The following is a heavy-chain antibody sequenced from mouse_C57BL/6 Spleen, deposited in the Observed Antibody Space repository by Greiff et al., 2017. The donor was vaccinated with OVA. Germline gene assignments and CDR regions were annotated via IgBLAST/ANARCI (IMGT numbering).Heavy chain of an antibody. CDR1: GYSFTDYN. J-gene: IGHJ1*03. CDR2: INPNYGTT. D-gene: IGHD1-1*01. CDR3: ARSDYYGSSYWYFDV. V-gene: IGHV1-39*01. Sequence: VQLKESGPELVKPGASVKISCKASGYSFTDYNMNWVKQSNGKSLEWIGVINPNYGTTSYNQKFKGKATLTVDQSSSTAYMQLNSLTSEDSAVYYCARSDYYGSSYWYFDVWGTGTTVTVSS.